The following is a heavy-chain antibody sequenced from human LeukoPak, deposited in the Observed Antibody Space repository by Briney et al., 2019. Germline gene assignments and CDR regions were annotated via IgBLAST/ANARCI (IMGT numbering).Heavy chain of an antibody. V-gene: IGHV1-2*02. CDR3: ASQTNYYDSSGRFDY. CDR2: INPNSGGT. CDR1: GYTFTGYY. D-gene: IGHD3-22*01. Sequence: GESLKISCKASGYTFTGYYMHWVRQAPGQGLEWMGWINPNSGGTNYAQKFQGRVTMTRDTSISTAYMELSRLRSDDTAVYYCASQTNYYDSSGRFDYWGQGTLVTVSS. J-gene: IGHJ4*02.